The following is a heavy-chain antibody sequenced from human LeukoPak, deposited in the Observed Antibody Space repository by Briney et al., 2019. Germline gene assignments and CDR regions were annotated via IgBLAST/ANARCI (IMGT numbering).Heavy chain of an antibody. Sequence: ASVKVSCKPSGYTFTGYYMHWVRQAPGQGLEWMGWINPNSGGTNYAQKFQGRVTMTRDTSISTAYMELSRLRSDDTAVYYCARVGYSSGWYYFDYWGQGTLVTVSS. J-gene: IGHJ4*02. V-gene: IGHV1-2*02. CDR1: GYTFTGYY. CDR3: ARVGYSSGWYYFDY. D-gene: IGHD6-19*01. CDR2: INPNSGGT.